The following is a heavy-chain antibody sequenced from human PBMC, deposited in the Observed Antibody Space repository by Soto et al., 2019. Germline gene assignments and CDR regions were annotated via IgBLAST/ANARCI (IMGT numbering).Heavy chain of an antibody. CDR1: GFTFTSSA. V-gene: IGHV1-58*01. D-gene: IGHD2-15*01. J-gene: IGHJ6*02. CDR2: IVVGSGNT. Sequence: ASVKVSCKASGFTFTSSAVQWVRQARGQRLEWIGWIVVGSGNTNYAQKFQERVTITRGMSTSTAYMELSSLRSEDTAVYYCAADRDCSGGSCSPNYYYYGMDVWGQGTTVTVSS. CDR3: AADRDCSGGSCSPNYYYYGMDV.